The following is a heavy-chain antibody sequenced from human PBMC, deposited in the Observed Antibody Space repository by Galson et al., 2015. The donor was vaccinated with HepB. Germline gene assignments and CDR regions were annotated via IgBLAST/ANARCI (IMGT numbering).Heavy chain of an antibody. D-gene: IGHD3-10*01. CDR1: GFTFSSYA. CDR2: ISYDGSNK. CDR3: ARDSGRVVRGVSFQH. V-gene: IGHV3-30*04. Sequence: SLRLSCAASGFTFSSYAMHWVRQAPGKGLEWVAVISYDGSNKYYADSVKGRFTISRDNSKNTLYLQMNSLRAEDTAVYYCARDSGRVVRGVSFQHWGQGTLVTVSS. J-gene: IGHJ1*01.